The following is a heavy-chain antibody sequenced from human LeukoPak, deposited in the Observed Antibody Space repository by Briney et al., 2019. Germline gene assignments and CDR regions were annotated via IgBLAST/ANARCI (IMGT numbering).Heavy chain of an antibody. CDR1: GGSFSGYY. Sequence: SETLSLTCAVYGGSFSGYYWSWIRQPPGQGLEWIGEINHSGSTNYNPSLKSRVTISVDTSKNQFSLKLSSVTAADTAVYYCARSRGYSYGRHFDYWGQGTLVTVSS. D-gene: IGHD5-18*01. J-gene: IGHJ4*02. V-gene: IGHV4-34*01. CDR2: INHSGST. CDR3: ARSRGYSYGRHFDY.